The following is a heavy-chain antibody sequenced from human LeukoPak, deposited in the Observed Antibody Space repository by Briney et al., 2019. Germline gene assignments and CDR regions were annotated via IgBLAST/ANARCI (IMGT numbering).Heavy chain of an antibody. D-gene: IGHD3-10*01. J-gene: IGHJ4*02. Sequence: GRSLRLSCAASGFTFSSYGMHWVRQAPGKGLEWVAVISYDGSTKYYADSVKGRFTISRDNSKNTLYLQMNSLRSEDTAVYYCAIGDYYGSGSYDYWGQGTLVTVSS. CDR3: AIGDYYGSGSYDY. CDR1: GFTFSSYG. V-gene: IGHV3-30*03. CDR2: ISYDGSTK.